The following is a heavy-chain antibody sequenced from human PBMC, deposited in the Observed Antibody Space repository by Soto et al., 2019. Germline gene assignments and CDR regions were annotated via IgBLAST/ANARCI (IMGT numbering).Heavy chain of an antibody. CDR2: LYSGGRT. Sequence: GGSLRLSCAASGFTVSLNYMSWVRQAPGKGLEWVSVLYSGGRTYYADSVEGRFTISRDHSENTLYLEMHSLRVDDTAVYYCAKGPSSGGGGYSHWGQGTLVTVSS. V-gene: IGHV3-53*01. CDR3: AKGPSSGGGGYSH. J-gene: IGHJ4*02. CDR1: GFTVSLNY. D-gene: IGHD2-21*02.